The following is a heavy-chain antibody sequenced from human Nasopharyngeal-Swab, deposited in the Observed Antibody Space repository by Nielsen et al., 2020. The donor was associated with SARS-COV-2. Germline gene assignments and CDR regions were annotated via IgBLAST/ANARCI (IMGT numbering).Heavy chain of an antibody. V-gene: IGHV3-23*01. Sequence: GESLKISCEASGFTFESYGMTWVRQAPGEGLEWVSTISGSGDNTHYADSVRGRFTISRDNSQRTVFLQMTSLRAEDTALYYCAKDPSAAMDVWGKGTTVIVSS. J-gene: IGHJ6*03. D-gene: IGHD6-13*01. CDR1: GFTFESYG. CDR2: ISGSGDNT. CDR3: AKDPSAAMDV.